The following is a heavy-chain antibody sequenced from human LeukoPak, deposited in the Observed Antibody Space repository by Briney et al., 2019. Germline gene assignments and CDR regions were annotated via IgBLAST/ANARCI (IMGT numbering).Heavy chain of an antibody. CDR3: ARRYYDFWSGYYVDY. Sequence: SKTLSLTCAVSGYSISSGYYWGWIRQPPGKGLEWIGSIYHSGSTYYNPSLKSRVTISVDTSKNQFSLKLSSVTAADTAVYYCARRYYDFWSGYYVDYWGQGTLVTVSS. J-gene: IGHJ4*02. V-gene: IGHV4-38-2*01. CDR2: IYHSGST. D-gene: IGHD3-3*01. CDR1: GYSISSGYY.